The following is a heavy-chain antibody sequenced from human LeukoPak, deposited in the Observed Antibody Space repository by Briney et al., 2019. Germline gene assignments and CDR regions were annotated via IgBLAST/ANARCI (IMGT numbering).Heavy chain of an antibody. Sequence: GGSLRLSCAASGFTFSSYSMNWVRQAPGKGLEWVSSISSSSSYIYYADSVKGRFTISRDNAKNSLYLQMNSLRAEDTAVYYCAREGGEYYYDSSAVAAPPDYWGQGTLVTVSS. CDR2: ISSSSSYI. J-gene: IGHJ4*02. D-gene: IGHD3-22*01. V-gene: IGHV3-21*01. CDR3: AREGGEYYYDSSAVAAPPDY. CDR1: GFTFSSYS.